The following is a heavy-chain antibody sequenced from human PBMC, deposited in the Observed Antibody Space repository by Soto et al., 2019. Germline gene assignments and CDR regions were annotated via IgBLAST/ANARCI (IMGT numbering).Heavy chain of an antibody. D-gene: IGHD2-2*01. CDR2: IWYDGSNR. CDR1: GFTFSNYG. J-gene: IGHJ4*02. CDR3: AREVVVSRGASYFGY. Sequence: PGGSLRLSCAASGFTFSNYGMHWVRQTPGKGLEWVAVIWYDGSNRYYADSVKGRFTISRDISKNTLYLQMNSLRAEDTAIYYCAREVVVSRGASYFGYWGPGTLVTVSS. V-gene: IGHV3-33*01.